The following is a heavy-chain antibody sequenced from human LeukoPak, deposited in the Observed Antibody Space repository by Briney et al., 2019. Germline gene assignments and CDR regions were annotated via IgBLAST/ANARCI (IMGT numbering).Heavy chain of an antibody. J-gene: IGHJ5*02. D-gene: IGHD1-1*01. CDR3: ARVEVGRRPNWFDP. Sequence: SETLSLTCTVPGGSISSYYWSWIRQPPGKGLEWIGYIYYSGSTNYNPSLKSRVTISVDTSKNQFSLKLSSVTAADTAVYYCARVEVGRRPNWFDPWGQGTLVTVSS. CDR1: GGSISSYY. CDR2: IYYSGST. V-gene: IGHV4-59*01.